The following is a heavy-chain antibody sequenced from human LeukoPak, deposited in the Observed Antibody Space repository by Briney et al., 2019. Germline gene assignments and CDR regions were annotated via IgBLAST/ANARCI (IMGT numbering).Heavy chain of an antibody. J-gene: IGHJ2*01. V-gene: IGHV4-59*01. CDR2: IYYSRTT. CDR1: GGFISSCY. CDR3: VRRQWELQYFDL. Sequence: PSETLSLTCTVSGGFISSCYWSWVRQPPGKGLEWIGYIYYSRTTEYNPSLKSRVTISADTSKNQFSLTLNSVTAADTAVYYCVRRQWELQYFDLWGRGTLVAVSS. D-gene: IGHD1-26*01.